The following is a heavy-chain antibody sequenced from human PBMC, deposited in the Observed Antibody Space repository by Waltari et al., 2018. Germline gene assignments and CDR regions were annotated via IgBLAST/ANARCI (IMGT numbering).Heavy chain of an antibody. V-gene: IGHV3-30*02. CDR2: IRYDGSNK. D-gene: IGHD3-3*01. J-gene: IGHJ4*02. CDR1: GFTFSSYG. CDR3: AKDGDGYDFWSGYDYYFDY. Sequence: QVQLVESGGGVVQPGGSLRLSCAASGFTFSSYGMHWVRPAPGKGLEWVAFIRYDGSNKYYADSVKGRFTISRDNSKNTLYLQMNSLRAEDTAVYYCAKDGDGYDFWSGYDYYFDYWGQGTLVTVSS.